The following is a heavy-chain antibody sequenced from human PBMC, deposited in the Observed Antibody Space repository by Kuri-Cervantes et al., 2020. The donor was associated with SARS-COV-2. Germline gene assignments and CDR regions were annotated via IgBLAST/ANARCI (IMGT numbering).Heavy chain of an antibody. CDR1: GGTFTSYA. CDR3: ARGGNVLRFLDWFDP. Sequence: ASVKVSCKASGGTFTSYAMNWVRQAPGQGLEWMGWINTNTGNPTYAQGFTGRFVFSLDTSVSTAYLQISSLKAEDTAVYYCARGGNVLRFLDWFDPWGQGTLVTGSS. J-gene: IGHJ5*02. V-gene: IGHV7-4-1*02. CDR2: INTNTGNP. D-gene: IGHD3-3*01.